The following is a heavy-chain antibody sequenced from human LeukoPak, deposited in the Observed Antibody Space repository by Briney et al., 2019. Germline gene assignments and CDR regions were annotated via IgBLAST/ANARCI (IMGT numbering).Heavy chain of an antibody. Sequence: ASVKVSCKASGYTFTGYYMHWVRQAPGQGLEWMGRINPNSGGTNYAQKFQGRVTMTRDTSISTAYMELSRLRSEDTAVYYCARVDTAMVTIDYWGQGTLVTVSS. CDR1: GYTFTGYY. CDR2: INPNSGGT. D-gene: IGHD5-18*01. V-gene: IGHV1-2*06. J-gene: IGHJ4*02. CDR3: ARVDTAMVTIDY.